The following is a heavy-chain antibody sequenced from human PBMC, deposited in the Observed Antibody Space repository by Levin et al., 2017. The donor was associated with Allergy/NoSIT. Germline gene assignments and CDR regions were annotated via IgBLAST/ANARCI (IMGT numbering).Heavy chain of an antibody. Sequence: GGSLRLSCEASGLTFSSYGMHWVRQAPGKGLEWVSLITSDGNNKYLADSVKGRFSISRDNSKNTLYLQMNSLRVEDIAVYYCASRGDMDAWGQGTTVTVSS. V-gene: IGHV3-30*03. CDR2: ITSDGNNK. CDR1: GLTFSSYG. CDR3: ASRGDMDA. J-gene: IGHJ6*02.